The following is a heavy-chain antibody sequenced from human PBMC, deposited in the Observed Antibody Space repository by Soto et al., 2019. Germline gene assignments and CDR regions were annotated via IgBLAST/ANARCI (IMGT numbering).Heavy chain of an antibody. D-gene: IGHD3-10*01. V-gene: IGHV4-59*08. J-gene: IGHJ6*02. CDR3: ARQGFGQLHGLVDV. Sequence: QVQLQESGPGLVKPSETLSLTCSVSGGSITSHYCSWFRQPPGKGLEWIGYIHHSGSTSYNPSHKSRVTMSVDTSKNQFSLKVNSVTAADTAVYYCARQGFGQLHGLVDVWGPGTTVTVSS. CDR1: GGSITSHY. CDR2: IHHSGST.